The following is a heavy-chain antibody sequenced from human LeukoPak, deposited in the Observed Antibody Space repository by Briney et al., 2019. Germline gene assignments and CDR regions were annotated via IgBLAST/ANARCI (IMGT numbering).Heavy chain of an antibody. Sequence: SETLSLTCTVSGGSISSGSYYWSWIRQPAGKGLEWIGRIYNSGSTNYNPPLKSRVTISVDTSKNQFSLKLSSVTAADTAVYYCARIHSSSFYYYYYMDVWGKGTTVTVSS. CDR3: ARIHSSSFYYYYYMDV. D-gene: IGHD6-6*01. V-gene: IGHV4-61*02. CDR1: GGSISSGSYY. J-gene: IGHJ6*03. CDR2: IYNSGST.